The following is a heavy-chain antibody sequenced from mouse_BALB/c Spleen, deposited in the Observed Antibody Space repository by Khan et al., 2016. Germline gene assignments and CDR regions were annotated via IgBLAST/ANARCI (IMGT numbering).Heavy chain of an antibody. V-gene: IGHV4-1*02. CDR2: INPDSSTI. J-gene: IGHJ2*01. Sequence: EVKLLESGGGLVQPGGSLKLSCAASGFDFSRYWMSWVRQAPGKGLEWIGEINPDSSTINYTPSLKDKFIISRDNAKNTRYMQLCKLISSNTDLYYCTRLSCYGFSDYWGQGTTLTVSS. CDR3: TRLSCYGFSDY. D-gene: IGHD1-1*01. CDR1: GFDFSRYW.